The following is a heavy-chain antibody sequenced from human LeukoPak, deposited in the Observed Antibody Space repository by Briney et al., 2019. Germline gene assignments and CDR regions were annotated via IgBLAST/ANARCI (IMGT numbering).Heavy chain of an antibody. V-gene: IGHV3-23*01. CDR2: ISGSGGST. D-gene: IGHD3-3*01. CDR3: AKGPYYDFWTSLFDY. Sequence: GGSLRLSCAASGVTFSSYAMSWVRQAPGKGLEWVSAISGSGGSTYYADSVKGRFTISRDNSKNTLYLQMNSLRAEDTAVYYCAKGPYYDFWTSLFDYWGQGTLVTVSS. J-gene: IGHJ4*02. CDR1: GVTFSSYA.